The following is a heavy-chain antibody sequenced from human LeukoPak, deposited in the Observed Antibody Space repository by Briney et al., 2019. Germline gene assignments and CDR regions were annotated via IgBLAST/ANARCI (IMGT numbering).Heavy chain of an antibody. V-gene: IGHV1-2*02. J-gene: IGHJ4*02. D-gene: IGHD3-3*01. CDR2: INTHSGAT. CDR3: AKDGKNYDFWSGYPRIGDY. Sequence: ASVKVSCKASGYTFTGYYMHWVRQAPGQGLEWMGWINTHSGATNHAQKFQGRVTMTRDTSISTAYMELSRLRSDDTAVYFCAKDGKNYDFWSGYPRIGDYWGQGTLVTVSS. CDR1: GYTFTGYY.